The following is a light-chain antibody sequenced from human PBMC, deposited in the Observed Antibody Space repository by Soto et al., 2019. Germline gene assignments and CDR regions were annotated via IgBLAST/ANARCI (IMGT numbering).Light chain of an antibody. V-gene: IGLV2-8*01. J-gene: IGLJ1*01. Sequence: QSALTQPPSASGSPGQSVTISCTGTSSDVGGYKYVSWYQQHPGKAPKLMIFEVNKRPSGVPDRFSGSKSGNTASLTVSGLQAEDWGGYYCRPFGGIHHLGGFGTGTKLTVL. CDR3: RPFGGIHHLGG. CDR1: SSDVGGYKY. CDR2: EVN.